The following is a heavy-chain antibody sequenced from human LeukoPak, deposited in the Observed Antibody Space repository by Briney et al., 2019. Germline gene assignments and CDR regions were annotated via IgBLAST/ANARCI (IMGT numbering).Heavy chain of an antibody. V-gene: IGHV1-69*01. CDR2: IIPVFGTA. J-gene: IGHJ4*02. D-gene: IGHD1-1*01. CDR1: GGSFSSYG. Sequence: SVKVSCKASGGSFSSYGISWVRQAPGQGLEWMGGIIPVFGTANYAQKFQGRVTITADDSTRTAYMELSSLKSEDTAVYYCAPDLRTGTTLWDYWGQGTLVTVSS. CDR3: APDLRTGTTLWDY.